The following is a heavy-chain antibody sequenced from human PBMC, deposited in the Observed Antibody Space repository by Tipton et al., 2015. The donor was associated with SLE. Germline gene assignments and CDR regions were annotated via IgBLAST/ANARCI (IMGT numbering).Heavy chain of an antibody. J-gene: IGHJ4*02. CDR3: AREGWSLRGFYFDY. CDR1: GGFISSSSYF. D-gene: IGHD2-15*01. V-gene: IGHV4-61*02. Sequence: TLSLTCTVSGGFISSSSYFWAWIRQPPGRGLEWIGRIYTSGSTNLNPSLKSRVAISLDTSKNQFSLKLTSVTGADTALYYCAREGWSLRGFYFDYWGQGTLVTVSS. CDR2: IYTSGST.